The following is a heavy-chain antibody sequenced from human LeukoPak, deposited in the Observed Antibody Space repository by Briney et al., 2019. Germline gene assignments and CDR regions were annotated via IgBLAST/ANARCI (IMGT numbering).Heavy chain of an antibody. V-gene: IGHV4-59*01. CDR1: GGSISSYY. Sequence: SETLSLTCTVSGGSISSYYWSWIRQPPGKGLEWIGYIYYSGSTNYNPSLKSRVTISVDTSKNQFSLKLSSVTAADTAVYYCAGRQGYCSSTSCSNWFDPWGQGTLVTVS. J-gene: IGHJ5*02. CDR2: IYYSGST. CDR3: AGRQGYCSSTSCSNWFDP. D-gene: IGHD2-2*01.